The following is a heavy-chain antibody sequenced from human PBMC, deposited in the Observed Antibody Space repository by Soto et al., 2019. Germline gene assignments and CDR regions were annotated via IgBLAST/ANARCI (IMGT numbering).Heavy chain of an antibody. CDR1: GASISSSY. CDR2: VSYSGST. V-gene: IGHV4-59*01. D-gene: IGHD3-22*01. J-gene: IGHJ3*01. CDR3: ARGYYDSSGQSNTFDV. Sequence: SETLSLTCTVSGASISSSYWSWIRQSPGKGLEWIGYVSYSGSTNYNPSLKSRVTISVDTSKNQFSLKLSSATAADTALYYCARGYYDSSGQSNTFDVWGQGTMVTVS.